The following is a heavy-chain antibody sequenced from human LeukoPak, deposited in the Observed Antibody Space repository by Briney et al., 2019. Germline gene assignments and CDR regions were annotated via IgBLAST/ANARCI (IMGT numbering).Heavy chain of an antibody. CDR3: ARTCSSTSCSTISYYYYYGMDV. J-gene: IGHJ6*02. CDR2: IYYSGST. CDR1: GGSISSGGYS. V-gene: IGHV4-31*11. Sequence: PSQTLSLTCAVSGGSISSGGYSWSWIRQHPGKGLEWIGYIYYSGSTYYNPSLKSRVTISVDTSKNQFSLKLSSVTAADTAVYYCARTCSSTSCSTISYYYYYGMDVWGQGTTVTVSS. D-gene: IGHD2-2*02.